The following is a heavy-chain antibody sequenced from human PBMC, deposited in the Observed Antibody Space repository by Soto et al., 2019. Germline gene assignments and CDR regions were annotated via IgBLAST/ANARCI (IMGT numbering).Heavy chain of an antibody. Sequence: SETLSLTCAVYCGSFSGYYWSWIRQPPGKGLEWIGEINHSGSTNYNPSLKSRVTISVDTSKNQFSLKLSSVTAADTAVYYCATALRQLVRGGFDYWGQGTLVTVSS. V-gene: IGHV4-34*01. D-gene: IGHD6-6*01. J-gene: IGHJ4*02. CDR3: ATALRQLVRGGFDY. CDR1: CGSFSGYY. CDR2: INHSGST.